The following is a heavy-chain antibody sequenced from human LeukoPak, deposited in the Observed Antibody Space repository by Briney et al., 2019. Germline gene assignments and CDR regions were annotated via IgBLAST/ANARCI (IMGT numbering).Heavy chain of an antibody. V-gene: IGHV3-30-3*01. CDR1: GFTFSSYE. CDR3: ARTMYITGSSDFDY. J-gene: IGHJ4*02. Sequence: PGGSLRLSCAASGFTFSSYEMNWVRQAPGKGLEWVAVISYDGSKTYYADSVKGRFTISRDNSKNTLYLQMNSLRAEDTALYYCARTMYITGSSDFDYWGQGTLVTVSS. D-gene: IGHD1-26*01. CDR2: ISYDGSKT.